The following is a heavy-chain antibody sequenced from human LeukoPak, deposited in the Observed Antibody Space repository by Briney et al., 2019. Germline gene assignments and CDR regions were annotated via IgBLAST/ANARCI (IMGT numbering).Heavy chain of an antibody. CDR2: INPNSGGT. Sequence: GASVKVSCKASGYTFTGHYMHWVRQAPGQGLEWMGWINPNSGGTNYAQKFQGRVTMTRDTSISTAYMELSRLRSDDTAVYYCARVRSRVITFDYWGQGTPVTVSS. CDR1: GYTFTGHY. CDR3: ARVRSRVITFDY. D-gene: IGHD3-22*01. V-gene: IGHV1-2*02. J-gene: IGHJ4*02.